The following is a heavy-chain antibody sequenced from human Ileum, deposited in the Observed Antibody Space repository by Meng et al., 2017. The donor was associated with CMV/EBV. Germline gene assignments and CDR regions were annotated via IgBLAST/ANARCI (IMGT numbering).Heavy chain of an antibody. CDR2: VHHSGIT. J-gene: IGHJ4*02. CDR1: GGSFSDYY. D-gene: IGHD4-23*01. V-gene: IGHV4-34*01. Sequence: GQVQQWGAGLLKPSETMSLTCAVYGGSFSDYYWIWIRQSPGKGLEWIGEVHHSGITNYNPSLKSRVTISVDTSKNQFFLKLTSVTAADTGLYYCATNSEDYWGQGTLVTVSS. CDR3: ATNSEDY.